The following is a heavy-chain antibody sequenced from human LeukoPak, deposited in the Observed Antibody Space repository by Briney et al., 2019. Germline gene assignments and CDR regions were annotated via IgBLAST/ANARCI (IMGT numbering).Heavy chain of an antibody. CDR1: GGSISSYY. CDR2: IYYSGST. D-gene: IGHD1-26*01. CDR3: ARHFSGSYWGYFDY. J-gene: IGHJ4*02. Sequence: SETLSLTCTVSGGSISSYYWSWIRQPPGKGLEWIGNIYYSGSTNYNPSLKSRVTISVDTSKNQFSLKLSSVTAADTAVYYCARHFSGSYWGYFDYWGQGTLVTVSS. V-gene: IGHV4-59*08.